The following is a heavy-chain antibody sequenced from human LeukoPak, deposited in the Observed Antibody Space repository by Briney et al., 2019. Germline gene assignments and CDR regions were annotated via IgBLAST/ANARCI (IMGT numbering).Heavy chain of an antibody. V-gene: IGHV3-74*01. CDR1: GFTFSSYW. Sequence: GGSLRLSCAASGFTFSSYWMHWVRQAPGKGLVWVSRINSDGSSTSYADSVKGRFNISRDNAKNTLYLQMNSLRAEDTAIYYCAKRRHAYNLDYFDYWGQGTLVTVSS. CDR3: AKRRHAYNLDYFDY. CDR2: INSDGSST. D-gene: IGHD5-24*01. J-gene: IGHJ4*02.